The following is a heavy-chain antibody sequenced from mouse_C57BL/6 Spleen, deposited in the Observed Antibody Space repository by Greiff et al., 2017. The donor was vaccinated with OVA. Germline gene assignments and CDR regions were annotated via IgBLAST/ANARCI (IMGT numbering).Heavy chain of an antibody. Sequence: EVQLQQSGPELVKPGASVKISCKASGYTFTDYYMNWVKQSHGKSLEWIGDINPNNGGTSYNQKFKGKATLTVDKSSSTAYMELRSLTSEDSAVYYCARSDDWTGFAYWGQGTLVTVSA. CDR3: ARSDDWTGFAY. D-gene: IGHD2-4*01. CDR1: GYTFTDYY. J-gene: IGHJ3*01. V-gene: IGHV1-26*01. CDR2: INPNNGGT.